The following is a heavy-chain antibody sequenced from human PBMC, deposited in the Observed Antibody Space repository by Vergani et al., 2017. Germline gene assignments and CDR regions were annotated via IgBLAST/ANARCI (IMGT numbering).Heavy chain of an antibody. Sequence: QLQLQESGPGLVKPSETLSLTCTVSGGSISSYYWSWIRQPPGKGLEWIGYIYSSGSTNYNPSLKSRVTISVDTSKNQFSLKLSSVTAADTAVYYCASSYYDILTGYSSPNWFDPWGQGTLVTVSS. CDR1: GGSISSYY. CDR3: ASSYYDILTGYSSPNWFDP. V-gene: IGHV4-59*01. D-gene: IGHD3-9*01. CDR2: IYSSGST. J-gene: IGHJ5*02.